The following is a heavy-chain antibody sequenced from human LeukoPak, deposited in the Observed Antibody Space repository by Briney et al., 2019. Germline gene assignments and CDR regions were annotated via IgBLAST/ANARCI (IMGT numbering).Heavy chain of an antibody. V-gene: IGHV3-49*04. CDR1: GFTFSSYE. CDR2: IRSKVYGGTT. CDR3: TCGSSSSGWYDPYYFDY. J-gene: IGHJ4*02. Sequence: SLRLSCAASGFTFSSYEMNWVRQAPGKGLEWVGFIRSKVYGGTTEYAASVKGRFTISRDDSKSIAYLQMNSLKTEDTAVYYCTCGSSSSGWYDPYYFDYWGQGTLVTVSS. D-gene: IGHD6-19*01.